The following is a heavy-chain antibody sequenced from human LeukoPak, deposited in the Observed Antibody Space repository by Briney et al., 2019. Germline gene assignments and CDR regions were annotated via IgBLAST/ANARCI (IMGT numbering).Heavy chain of an antibody. CDR2: INHSGST. CDR3: AAAFSMYYFDY. V-gene: IGHV4-34*01. D-gene: IGHD3-3*01. J-gene: IGHJ4*02. Sequence: SETLSLTCAVYGGSFSGYYWSWIRQPPGKGLEWIGDINHSGSTNYNPSLKSRVTISVDTSKNQFSLKLSSVTAADTAVYYCAAAFSMYYFDYWGQGTLVTVSS. CDR1: GGSFSGYY.